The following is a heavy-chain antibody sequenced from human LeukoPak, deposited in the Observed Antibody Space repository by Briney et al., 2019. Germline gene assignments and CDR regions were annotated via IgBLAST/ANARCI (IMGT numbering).Heavy chain of an antibody. CDR3: AREDQPRGTFDY. D-gene: IGHD2-15*01. J-gene: IGHJ4*02. Sequence: PGGSLRLSCAASGFTFSNYWMSWDRQAPGKGLEWVANIKQDGSEKHYVDSVKGRFTISRDNAKNSLYLQMNSLRAEDTALYYCAREDQPRGTFDYWGQGILVTVSS. V-gene: IGHV3-7*05. CDR1: GFTFSNYW. CDR2: IKQDGSEK.